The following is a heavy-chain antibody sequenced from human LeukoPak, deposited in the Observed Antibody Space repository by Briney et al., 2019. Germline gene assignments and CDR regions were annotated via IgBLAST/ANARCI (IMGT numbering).Heavy chain of an antibody. D-gene: IGHD3-10*01. V-gene: IGHV4-39*01. J-gene: IGHJ4*02. CDR1: SASISSSPYF. CDR3: AANSADYNTLGSSYKV. CDR2: ISYSGTT. Sequence: SETLSLTCTVSSASISSSPYFWGWIRQSPGKGLEWIGSISYSGTTYYNPSLKSRVTISVDTSKNQFSLKLNSVTAADTAVFYCAANSADYNTLGSSYKVWGQGTLATVSS.